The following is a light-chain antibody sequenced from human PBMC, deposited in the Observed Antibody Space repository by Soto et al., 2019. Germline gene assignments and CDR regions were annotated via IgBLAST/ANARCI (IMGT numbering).Light chain of an antibody. CDR2: AAS. CDR1: QSISSY. V-gene: IGKV1-39*01. CDR3: QQSFSAPWT. J-gene: IGKJ1*01. Sequence: DIQMTQSPSSLSASVGDRVTITCRASQSISSYLNWYQQKPGKVPKLLIYAASSLHGGVPSRFSGSGSGTDFTLTISSLQPEDFATYYCQQSFSAPWTFGQGTKVEIK.